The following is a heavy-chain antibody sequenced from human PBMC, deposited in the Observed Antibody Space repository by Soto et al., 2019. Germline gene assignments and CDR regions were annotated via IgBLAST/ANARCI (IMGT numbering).Heavy chain of an antibody. V-gene: IGHV3-30-3*01. CDR2: MSSDGSNE. CDR3: ARDRKYYFDY. J-gene: IGHJ4*02. CDR1: GFTFINNA. Sequence: PGGSLRLSCEDSGFTFINNAMHCVRQAPGKGLEWLAFMSSDGSNEYYADSVKGRFTISRDNSKKTLFLQMNSLRTEDTAVYYCARDRKYYFDYWGQGTLVTVSS.